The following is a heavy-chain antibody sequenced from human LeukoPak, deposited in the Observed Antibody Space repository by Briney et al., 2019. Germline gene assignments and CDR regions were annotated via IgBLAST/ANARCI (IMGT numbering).Heavy chain of an antibody. CDR3: ARSTNTYSYGANDY. D-gene: IGHD5-18*01. Sequence: GGSLRLSCAASGFTFSSYSLSWIRQAPGKGLEWVSYISSSGSTIYYADSVKGRFTISRDNAKNSLYLQMNSPRAEDTAVYYCARSTNTYSYGANDYWGQGTLVTVSS. V-gene: IGHV3-48*04. CDR2: ISSSGSTI. CDR1: GFTFSSYS. J-gene: IGHJ4*02.